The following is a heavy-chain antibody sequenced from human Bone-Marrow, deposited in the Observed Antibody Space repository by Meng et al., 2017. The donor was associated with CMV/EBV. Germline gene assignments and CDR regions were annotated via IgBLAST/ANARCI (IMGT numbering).Heavy chain of an antibody. D-gene: IGHD2-15*01. Sequence: SVKVSCKASGGTFSSYAISWVRQAPGQGLEWMGGIIPILGIANYAQKLQGRVTMTTDTSTSTAYMELRSLRSDDTAVYYCARVPRSPSGDYGMDVWGQGTTVTVSS. CDR1: GGTFSSYA. CDR3: ARVPRSPSGDYGMDV. CDR2: IIPILGIA. V-gene: IGHV1-69*10. J-gene: IGHJ6*02.